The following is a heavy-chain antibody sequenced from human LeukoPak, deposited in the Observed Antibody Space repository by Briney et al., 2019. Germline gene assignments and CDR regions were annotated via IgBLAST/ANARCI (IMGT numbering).Heavy chain of an antibody. CDR2: VSNIGSS. Sequence: SETLSLTCTVSGASIRSYFWTWIRQSPGKGLEWIGYVSNIGSSSYNPSLKSRVTISGDTSKNQFSLKLSSVTAADTAVYYCTRDRSALDTWGQGTMVTVSS. CDR3: TRDRSALDT. J-gene: IGHJ3*02. CDR1: GASIRSYF. V-gene: IGHV4-59*01.